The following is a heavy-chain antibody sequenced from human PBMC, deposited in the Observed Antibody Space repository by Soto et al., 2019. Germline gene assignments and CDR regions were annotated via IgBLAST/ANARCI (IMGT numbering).Heavy chain of an antibody. D-gene: IGHD3-10*01. CDR2: IGWNGAVT. CDR3: ANLPLYGSGFDC. CDR1: GFTFDDYA. Sequence: EAQLVESGGGLVQPGRSLRLSCVASGFTFDDYAIHWVRQGPGKGLERVSGIGWNGAVTCYADSVKGRFTISRDNAKNALYLQMSSLRTEDTAIYYCANLPLYGSGFDCWGQGTLVTVSS. J-gene: IGHJ4*02. V-gene: IGHV3-9*01.